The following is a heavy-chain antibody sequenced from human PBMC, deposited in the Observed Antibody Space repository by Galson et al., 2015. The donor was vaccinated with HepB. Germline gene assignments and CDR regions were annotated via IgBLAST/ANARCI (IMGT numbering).Heavy chain of an antibody. D-gene: IGHD2-2*01. J-gene: IGHJ6*03. Sequence: SLRLSCAVSGFTFSNYAMSWVRQAPGKGLEWVSGISGSGGSTYYADSVKGRFTISRDNSKNILYLQMNSLRAEDTAVYYCAKGQGLVLPAYLSGYHYMDVWGKGTTVTVSS. CDR3: AKGQGLVLPAYLSGYHYMDV. CDR2: ISGSGGST. CDR1: GFTFSNYA. V-gene: IGHV3-23*01.